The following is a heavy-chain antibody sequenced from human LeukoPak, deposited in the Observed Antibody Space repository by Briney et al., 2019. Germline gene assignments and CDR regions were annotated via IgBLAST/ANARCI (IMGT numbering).Heavy chain of an antibody. D-gene: IGHD1-26*01. CDR3: ARGFINYPIVGASNGEVFNY. J-gene: IGHJ4*02. V-gene: IGHV1-2*02. CDR2: INPNSGGT. Sequence: ASVKVSCKASGYTFTGYYMHWVRQAPGQGLEWMGWINPNSGGTNYAQKFQGRVTMTRNTSISTAYMELSSLRSEDTAVYYCARGFINYPIVGASNGEVFNYWGQGTLVTVSS. CDR1: GYTFTGYY.